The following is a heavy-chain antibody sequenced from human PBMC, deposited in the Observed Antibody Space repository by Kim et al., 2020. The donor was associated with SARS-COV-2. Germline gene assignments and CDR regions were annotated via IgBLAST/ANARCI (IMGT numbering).Heavy chain of an antibody. Sequence: SETLSLTCAVYGGSFSGCYWSWIRQPPGKGLEWIGEINHSGSTNYNPSLKSRVTISVDTSKNQFSLKLSSVTAADTAVYYCARLDYFDYWGQGTLVTVSS. CDR3: ARLDYFDY. CDR1: GGSFSGCY. J-gene: IGHJ4*02. CDR2: INHSGST. V-gene: IGHV4-34*01.